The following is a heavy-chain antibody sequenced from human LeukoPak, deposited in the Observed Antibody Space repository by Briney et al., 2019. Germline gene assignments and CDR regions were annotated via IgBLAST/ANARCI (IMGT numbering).Heavy chain of an antibody. CDR1: GYTFTSYA. Sequence: ASVTVSCKASGYTFTSYAINWVRQAPGQGLEWMGWINTNTGNPTYAQGFTGRFVFSLDTSVSTAYLQITSLKAEDTAVYYCARGSRGWFDYWGQGTLVTVSS. CDR3: ARGSRGWFDY. V-gene: IGHV7-4-1*02. D-gene: IGHD6-19*01. J-gene: IGHJ4*02. CDR2: INTNTGNP.